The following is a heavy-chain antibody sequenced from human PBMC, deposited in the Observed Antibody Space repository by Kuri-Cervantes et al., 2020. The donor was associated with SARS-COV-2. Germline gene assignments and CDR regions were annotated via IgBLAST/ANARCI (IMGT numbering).Heavy chain of an antibody. D-gene: IGHD3-10*01. CDR1: GFTFSNAW. J-gene: IGHJ5*02. Sequence: GESLKISCAASGFTFSNAWMNWVRQAPGKGLEWVGRIKSKTDGGTTDYAAPVKGRFTISRDDSKNTLYLQMNSLKTEDTAVYYCTTAPSPMVRGVMGWFDPWGQGTLVTVSS. CDR2: IKSKTDGGTT. CDR3: TTAPSPMVRGVMGWFDP. V-gene: IGHV3-15*07.